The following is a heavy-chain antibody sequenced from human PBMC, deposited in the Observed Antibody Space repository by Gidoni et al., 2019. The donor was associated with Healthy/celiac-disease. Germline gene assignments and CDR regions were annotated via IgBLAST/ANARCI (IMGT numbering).Heavy chain of an antibody. V-gene: IGHV1-8*01. J-gene: IGHJ6*02. D-gene: IGHD3-10*01. CDR2: MNPNSGNT. CDR1: GYTFTSYD. Sequence: QVQLVQSGAEVKKPGASVTVSCKASGYTFTSYDINWVRQANGQGLEWMGWMNPNSGNTGYAQKFQGRVTMTRNTSISTDYMELSSLRSEDTAVYYCARGQEPTTIRGVIIPYGMDVWGQGTTVTVSS. CDR3: ARGQEPTTIRGVIIPYGMDV.